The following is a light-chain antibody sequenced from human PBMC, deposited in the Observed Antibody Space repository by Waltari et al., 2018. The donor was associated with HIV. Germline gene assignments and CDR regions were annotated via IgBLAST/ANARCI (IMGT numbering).Light chain of an antibody. CDR2: GKN. CDR3: NSRDSSGNHWV. Sequence: SSELTQDPAVSVALGQTVRITCQGDSLRSSYASWYQQKPGQAPVLVIYGKNNRPSGIPDRFSGSSSGNSGSVHIPGAQAEDEADYYCNSRDSSGNHWVFGGGTKLTVL. J-gene: IGLJ3*02. V-gene: IGLV3-19*01. CDR1: SLRSSY.